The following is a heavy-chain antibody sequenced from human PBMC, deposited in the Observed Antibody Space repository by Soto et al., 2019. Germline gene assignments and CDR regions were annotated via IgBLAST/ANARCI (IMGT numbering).Heavy chain of an antibody. D-gene: IGHD3-3*02. J-gene: IGHJ4*02. CDR1: GGSVTSGTYF. CDR2: IYYSGST. V-gene: IGHV4-61*01. CDR3: ARSSLESDY. Sequence: PSETLSLTCTVSGGSVTSGTYFWNWVRQPPGKGLEWIGYIYYSGSTNYNPSLKSRVTISVDTSKNQFSLKLSSVTAADTAVYYCARSSLESDYWGQGTLVTVSS.